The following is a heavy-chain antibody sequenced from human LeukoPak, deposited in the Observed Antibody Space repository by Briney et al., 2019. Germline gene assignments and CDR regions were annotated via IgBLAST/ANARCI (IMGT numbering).Heavy chain of an antibody. Sequence: GGSLRLSCAASGFTFSSYAMHWVRQAPGKGLEWVAVISYDGSNKYYADSVKGRFTISRDNSKNTLYLQMNSLRAEDTAVYYCARDYYDSSGYYLHPDYWGQGTLVTVSP. CDR2: ISYDGSNK. CDR1: GFTFSSYA. D-gene: IGHD3-22*01. J-gene: IGHJ4*02. V-gene: IGHV3-30-3*01. CDR3: ARDYYDSSGYYLHPDY.